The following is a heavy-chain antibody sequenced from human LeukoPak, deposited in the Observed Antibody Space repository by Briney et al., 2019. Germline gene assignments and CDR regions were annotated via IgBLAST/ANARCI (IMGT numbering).Heavy chain of an antibody. Sequence: GESLKISCKGSGYSFTGYWISWVRQMPGKGLEWMGRIDPSDSYTNYSPSFQGHVTISADKSISTAYLQWSSLKASDTAMYYCARRYFDWFNYGMDVWGKGTTVTVSS. CDR1: GYSFTGYW. D-gene: IGHD3-9*01. CDR3: ARRYFDWFNYGMDV. V-gene: IGHV5-10-1*01. CDR2: IDPSDSYT. J-gene: IGHJ6*04.